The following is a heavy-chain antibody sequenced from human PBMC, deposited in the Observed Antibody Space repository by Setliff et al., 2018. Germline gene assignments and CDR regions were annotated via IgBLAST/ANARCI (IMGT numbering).Heavy chain of an antibody. V-gene: IGHV1-2*06. CDR2: LNPRDGGS. CDR3: ARDPTGSDFVFSYFFDV. J-gene: IGHJ6*03. D-gene: IGHD3-10*01. Sequence: ASVKVSCKTSGYTFTDYSIHWLRQAPGQGLEWMGRLNPRDGGSHLPHRLKGRVTMTRDTSKRIVYMELRSLTSDDTAVYYCARDPTGSDFVFSYFFDVWGKGTTVTVSS. CDR1: GYTFTDYS.